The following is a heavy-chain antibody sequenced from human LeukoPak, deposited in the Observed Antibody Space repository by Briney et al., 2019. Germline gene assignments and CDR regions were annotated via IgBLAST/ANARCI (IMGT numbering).Heavy chain of an antibody. Sequence: ASVKVSCKASGYTFTSYYMHWVRQAPGQGLEWMGIINPSGGSTSYAQKFQGRVTMTRDMSTSTVYMELSSLRSEDTAVYYCARAPTPDTAKIAEGIDYWGQGTLVTVSS. CDR2: INPSGGST. D-gene: IGHD5-18*01. J-gene: IGHJ4*02. CDR3: ARAPTPDTAKIAEGIDY. V-gene: IGHV1-46*01. CDR1: GYTFTSYY.